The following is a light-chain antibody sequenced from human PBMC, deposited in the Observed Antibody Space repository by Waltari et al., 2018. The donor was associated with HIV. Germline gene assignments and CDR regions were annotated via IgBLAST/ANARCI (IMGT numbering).Light chain of an antibody. CDR2: DSS. Sequence: EIVLTQSPGPLSLSPGERDTLSCRASQSVATYLAWYQQKPGQAPRLLIYDSSNRAAGIPARFSGSGSGTDFTLTISSLEPEDFAVYYCHQRSTWPPTFGQGTKV. CDR3: HQRSTWPPT. J-gene: IGKJ2*01. V-gene: IGKV3-11*01. CDR1: QSVATY.